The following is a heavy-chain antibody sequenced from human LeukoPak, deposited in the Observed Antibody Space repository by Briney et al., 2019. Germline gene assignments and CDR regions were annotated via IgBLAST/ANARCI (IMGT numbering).Heavy chain of an antibody. D-gene: IGHD1-26*01. V-gene: IGHV4-39*01. Sequence: SETLSLTCTVSGGSISSSSYYWGWIRQPPGKGLEWIGRIYTSGSTNYNPSLKSRVTMSVDTSKNQFSLKLSSVTAADTAVYYCARLGGPGGYYYMDVWGKGTTVTVSS. J-gene: IGHJ6*03. CDR3: ARLGGPGGYYYMDV. CDR1: GGSISSSSYY. CDR2: IYTSGST.